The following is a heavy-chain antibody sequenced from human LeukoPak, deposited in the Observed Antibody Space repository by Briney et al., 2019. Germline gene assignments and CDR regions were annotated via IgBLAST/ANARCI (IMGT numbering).Heavy chain of an antibody. J-gene: IGHJ4*02. CDR3: ARALREPGTYYDILTGVSRHPTDY. D-gene: IGHD3-9*01. Sequence: GGSLRLSCAASGFTFSSYAMHWVRQAPGKGLEWVAVISYDGSNKYYADSVKGRFTISRDNSKNTLYLQMNSLRAEDTAVYYCARALREPGTYYDILTGVSRHPTDYWGQGTLVTVSS. V-gene: IGHV3-30*04. CDR1: GFTFSSYA. CDR2: ISYDGSNK.